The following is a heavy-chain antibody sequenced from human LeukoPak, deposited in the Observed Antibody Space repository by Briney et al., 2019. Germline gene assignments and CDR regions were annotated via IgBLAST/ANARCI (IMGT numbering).Heavy chain of an antibody. CDR1: GFTFSSYW. D-gene: IGHD3-10*01. Sequence: PGGSLRLSCAASGFTFSSYWMSWVRQAPGKGLGWVANIKQDGSEKYYVDSVKGRFTISRDNAKNSLYLQMNSLRAEDTAVYYCARLMVRGAIDYWGQGTLVTVSS. CDR2: IKQDGSEK. CDR3: ARLMVRGAIDY. V-gene: IGHV3-7*01. J-gene: IGHJ4*02.